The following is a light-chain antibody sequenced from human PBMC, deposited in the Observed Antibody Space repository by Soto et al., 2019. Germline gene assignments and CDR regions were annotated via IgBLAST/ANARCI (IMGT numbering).Light chain of an antibody. CDR1: QSVSSN. Sequence: EIVMTQSPATLSVSPGERATLSCRASQSVSSNLAWYQQKPGQAPRLLIYGASTRATGIPARFSGSGSGTEFTLTISRLQSEDFAVYYCQQYNNWPPLTFGGGTKVKIK. CDR2: GAS. V-gene: IGKV3-15*01. J-gene: IGKJ4*01. CDR3: QQYNNWPPLT.